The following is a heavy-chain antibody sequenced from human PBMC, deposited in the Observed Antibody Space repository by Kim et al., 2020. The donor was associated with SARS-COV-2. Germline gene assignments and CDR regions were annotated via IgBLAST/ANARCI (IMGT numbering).Heavy chain of an antibody. CDR1: GFTFSSHW. CDR2: INSDGSNT. Sequence: GGSLRLSCAASGFTFSSHWMHWVRQAPGKGLVWVSRINSDGSNTNDADSVKGRLTSSRDNAQNTLYLHMNSLRAEDTAVYYCASRQFSSSWSYFDYWGQGTLFTLSS. J-gene: IGHJ4*02. D-gene: IGHD6-13*01. CDR3: ASRQFSSSWSYFDY. V-gene: IGHV3-74*01.